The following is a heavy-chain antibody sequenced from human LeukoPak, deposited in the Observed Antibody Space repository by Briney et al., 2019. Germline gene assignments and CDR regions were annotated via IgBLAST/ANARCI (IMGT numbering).Heavy chain of an antibody. J-gene: IGHJ4*02. V-gene: IGHV1-24*01. CDR3: ATESVGAMSIGRFDY. Sequence: GGSVKVSCKVSGYTLTELSMHWVRQAPGKGLEWMGGFDAEDGETIYAQKFQGRVTMTEDTSTDTAYMELSSLRSEDTAVYYCATESVGAMSIGRFDYWGQGTLVTVSS. CDR1: GYTLTELS. CDR2: FDAEDGET. D-gene: IGHD1-26*01.